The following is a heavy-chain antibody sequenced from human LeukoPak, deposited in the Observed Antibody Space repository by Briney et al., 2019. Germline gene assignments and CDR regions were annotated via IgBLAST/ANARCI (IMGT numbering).Heavy chain of an antibody. D-gene: IGHD5-18*01. Sequence: GGSLRLSCTGSGFTFSDYWMTWARQAPGKGLEWVANLRPDGSDKYYVDSVKGRFTISRDNAKKLVYLQMNSLRAEDTAVYYCAREGYSYGFDYWGQGTLVTVSS. J-gene: IGHJ4*02. CDR3: AREGYSYGFDY. CDR1: GFTFSDYW. V-gene: IGHV3-7*01. CDR2: LRPDGSDK.